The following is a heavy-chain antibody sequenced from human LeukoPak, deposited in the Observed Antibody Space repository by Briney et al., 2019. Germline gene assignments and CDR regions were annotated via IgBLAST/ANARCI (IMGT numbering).Heavy chain of an antibody. D-gene: IGHD6-19*01. J-gene: IGHJ1*01. CDR1: GFTLSTYS. Sequence: WGSLRLSCAVSGFTLSTYSMSWVRQAPGKGLEWVSSISGSRSDIYYADSVKGRFTISSDNAKNSLYLQMNSLGAEDTAVYYCARGPGIAVAPLQHWGQGTLVTVSS. CDR3: ARGPGIAVAPLQH. CDR2: ISGSRSDI. V-gene: IGHV3-21*01.